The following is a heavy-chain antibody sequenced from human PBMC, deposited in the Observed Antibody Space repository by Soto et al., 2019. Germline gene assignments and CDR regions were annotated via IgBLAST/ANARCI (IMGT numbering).Heavy chain of an antibody. V-gene: IGHV4-4*02. D-gene: IGHD6-13*01. CDR3: ARATMGASSWPFDY. CDR1: GGSISSSNW. J-gene: IGHJ4*02. CDR2: IYHSGST. Sequence: QVQLQESGPGLVKPSGTLSLTCAVSGGSISSSNWWGWVRQPPGKGLEWIGEIYHSGSTNYNPSLKSRVTIPVDKAKNQFALKLSSVTAADTAMYYCARATMGASSWPFDYWGQGTLVTVSS.